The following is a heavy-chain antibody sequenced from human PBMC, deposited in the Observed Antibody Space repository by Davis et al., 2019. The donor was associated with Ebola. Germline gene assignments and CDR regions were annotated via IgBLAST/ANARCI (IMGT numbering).Heavy chain of an antibody. D-gene: IGHD6-6*01. CDR3: VKSSIAISGSDY. Sequence: GESLKISCSASGFTFRNYIMHWVRQAPGKGLEYVSAISDNGDSTYYADSVQGRFIMSRDNSKNILYLQMSSLRAEDTAVYYCVKSSIAISGSDYWGQGTLVTVSS. V-gene: IGHV3-64D*08. CDR1: GFTFRNYI. J-gene: IGHJ4*02. CDR2: ISDNGDST.